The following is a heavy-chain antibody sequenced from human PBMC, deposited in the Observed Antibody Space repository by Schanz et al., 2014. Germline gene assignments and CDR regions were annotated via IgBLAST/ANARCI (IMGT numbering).Heavy chain of an antibody. CDR3: ARAGYDADNWFDP. CDR2: IWYDGSNK. Sequence: QVQLVESGGGVVQPGRSLRLSCAASGFTFSSYGMHWVRQAPGKGLEWVAVIWYDGSNKYYADSVKGRFTISRDNAKNSLYLQMNSLRAEDTAVYYCARAGYDADNWFDPWGQGTLXTVSS. D-gene: IGHD2-2*01. J-gene: IGHJ5*02. CDR1: GFTFSSYG. V-gene: IGHV3-33*01.